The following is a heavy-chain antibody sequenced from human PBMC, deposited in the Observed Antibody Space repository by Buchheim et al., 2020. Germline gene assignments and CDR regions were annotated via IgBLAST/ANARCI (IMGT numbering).Heavy chain of an antibody. J-gene: IGHJ6*02. CDR1: AFSVTTTY. D-gene: IGHD2-15*01. Sequence: EVHLVESGGALVQPGGSLRLSCSTSAFSVTTTYMTWVRQAPGKGLEWVSVISDVGTTYYADPVKGRFTFSRDNSNNMVFLQMNSLRVEDTAVYYCARGINGIDVWGQGTT. CDR3: ARGINGIDV. CDR2: ISDVGTT. V-gene: IGHV3-66*01.